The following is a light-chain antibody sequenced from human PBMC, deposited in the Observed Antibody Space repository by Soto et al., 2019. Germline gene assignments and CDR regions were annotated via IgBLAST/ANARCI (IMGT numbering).Light chain of an antibody. Sequence: EIVLTQSPAXXSLSPGERATLSCRASRSFASSYLAWYQHKPGQAPRLLIYAASSRATGIPDRFIGSGSGTDFTLTISRLEPDDSAVYYCHHYDSSPPYTFGQGTKLEIK. CDR2: AAS. J-gene: IGKJ2*01. V-gene: IGKV3-20*01. CDR3: HHYDSSPPYT. CDR1: RSFASSY.